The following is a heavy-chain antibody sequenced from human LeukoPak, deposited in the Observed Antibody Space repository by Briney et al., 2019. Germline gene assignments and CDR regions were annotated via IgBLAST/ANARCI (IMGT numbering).Heavy chain of an antibody. J-gene: IGHJ6*03. CDR1: GFTFSYYG. V-gene: IGHV3-23*01. CDR3: ARNGDRGAYCSGGTCYPYYYYYMDV. CDR2: ISASGGTT. D-gene: IGHD2-15*01. Sequence: PGGSLRLSCAASGFTFSYYGMNWVRQAPGKGLEWVSAISASGGTTYYADSVKGHFTISRDNSKNTLYLQMNSLSAEDTAVYYCARNGDRGAYCSGGTCYPYYYYYMDVWGKGTTVTISS.